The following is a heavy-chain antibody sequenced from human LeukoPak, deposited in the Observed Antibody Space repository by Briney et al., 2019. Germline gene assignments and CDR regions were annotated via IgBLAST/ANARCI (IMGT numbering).Heavy chain of an antibody. V-gene: IGHV4-39*07. CDR1: GGSIISSNYF. CDR3: ARDLGGYKSPFDP. CDR2: FYYSGST. Sequence: PSETLSLTCTVSGGSIISSNYFWGWFRQPPGKGLEWIGSFYYSGSTNYNPSLKSRVTISVDTSKNQFSLKLSSVTAADTAVYYCARDLGGYKSPFDPWGQGTLVTVSS. D-gene: IGHD5-24*01. J-gene: IGHJ5*02.